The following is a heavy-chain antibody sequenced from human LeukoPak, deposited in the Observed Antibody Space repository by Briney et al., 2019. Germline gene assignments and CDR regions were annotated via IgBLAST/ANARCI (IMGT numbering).Heavy chain of an antibody. J-gene: IGHJ3*02. D-gene: IGHD2-15*01. V-gene: IGHV3-74*01. CDR1: RFTFSAHW. Sequence: PGGSLSLSCAVSRFTFSAHWIHWVRQAPGQGLVWVSRIDSGGSNTRYADSVNGRFTVSRDNAKNTVYLQMNSLRAEHTAVYYCVRKRYSSGPDGFDIWGQGTMVTVSS. CDR3: VRKRYSSGPDGFDI. CDR2: IDSGGSNT.